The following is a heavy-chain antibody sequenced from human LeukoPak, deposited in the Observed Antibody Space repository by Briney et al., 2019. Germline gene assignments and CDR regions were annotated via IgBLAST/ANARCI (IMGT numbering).Heavy chain of an antibody. Sequence: GGSLRLSCAASGFTFSSYWMSWVRQAPGKGLEWVANIKQDGSEKYYVDSVKGRFTISRDNSKNSVYLQLNSLRPEDTAMYYCVSMVRGIGYWGQGTLVTVSS. V-gene: IGHV3-7*01. CDR3: VSMVRGIGY. CDR2: IKQDGSEK. CDR1: GFTFSSYW. D-gene: IGHD3-10*01. J-gene: IGHJ4*02.